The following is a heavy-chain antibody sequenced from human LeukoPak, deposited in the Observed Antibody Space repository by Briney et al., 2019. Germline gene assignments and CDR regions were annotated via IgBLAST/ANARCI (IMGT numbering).Heavy chain of an antibody. Sequence: GGSLRLSCAASGFTFSSYGMHWVRQAPGKGLEWVAVISYDGSNKYYADSVKGRFTISRDNSKNTLYLQMNSLRAEDTAVYYCARDRDSSRRVYYYYMDVWGKGTTVTVSS. J-gene: IGHJ6*03. CDR1: GFTFSSYG. V-gene: IGHV3-30*03. CDR3: ARDRDSSRRVYYYYMDV. D-gene: IGHD6-13*01. CDR2: ISYDGSNK.